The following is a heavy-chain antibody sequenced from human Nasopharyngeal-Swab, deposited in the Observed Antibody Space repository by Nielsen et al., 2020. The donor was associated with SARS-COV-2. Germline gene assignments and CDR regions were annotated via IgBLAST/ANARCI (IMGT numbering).Heavy chain of an antibody. CDR2: INHSGST. V-gene: IGHV4-34*01. D-gene: IGHD4-11*01. Sequence: SETLSLTCGVYGGSFSDHYWSWIRQPPGKGLEWIGEINHSGSTNYNPSLKSRVTMSVDTSKNQFSLNQSSVTAADTAVYYCARDRADYHISYYYYYMDVWGKGTTVAVSS. CDR1: GGSFSDHY. J-gene: IGHJ6*03. CDR3: ARDRADYHISYYYYYMDV.